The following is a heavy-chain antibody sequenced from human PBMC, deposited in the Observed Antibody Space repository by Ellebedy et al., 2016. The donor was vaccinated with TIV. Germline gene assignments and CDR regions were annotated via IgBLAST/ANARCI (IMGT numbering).Heavy chain of an antibody. D-gene: IGHD6-13*01. J-gene: IGHJ4*02. CDR1: GFTFNSYA. Sequence: GESLKISCAASGFTFNSYAMSWVRQAPGKGLEWVSVISGSGGVTYYADSVKGRFTISRDNSKNTLYLQMDSLRAEDTAVYYCAKVPTRNTIPIAATDTGGGYWGQGTLVTVSS. V-gene: IGHV3-23*01. CDR2: ISGSGGVT. CDR3: AKVPTRNTIPIAATDTGGGY.